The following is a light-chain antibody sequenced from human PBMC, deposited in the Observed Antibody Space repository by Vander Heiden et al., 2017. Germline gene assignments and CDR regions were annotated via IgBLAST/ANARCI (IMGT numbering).Light chain of an antibody. CDR3: QQYDNLPLFT. CDR1: QDISNY. CDR2: DAS. Sequence: DIQMTQSPPSLSASVGDRVTITCQASQDISNYLNWYQQKPGKAPKLLIYDASNLETGVPSRFSGSGSGTDFTFTISSLQPEDIATYYCQQYDNLPLFTFGHGTKVDIK. V-gene: IGKV1-33*01. J-gene: IGKJ3*01.